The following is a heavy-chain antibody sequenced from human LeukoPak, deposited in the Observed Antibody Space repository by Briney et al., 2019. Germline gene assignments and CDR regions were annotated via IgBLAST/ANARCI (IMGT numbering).Heavy chain of an antibody. D-gene: IGHD6-6*01. J-gene: IGHJ4*02. CDR2: INHSGST. V-gene: IGHV4-34*01. Sequence: SETLSLICAVYGGSFSGYYWSWIRQPPGKGLEWIGEINHSGSTNYNPSLKSRVTISVDTSKNQFSLKLSSVTAADTAVYYCARGFHSSSYLDYWGQGTLVTVSS. CDR3: ARGFHSSSYLDY. CDR1: GGSFSGYY.